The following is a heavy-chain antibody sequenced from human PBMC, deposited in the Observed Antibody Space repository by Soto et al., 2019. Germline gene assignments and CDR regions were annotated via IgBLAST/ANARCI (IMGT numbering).Heavy chain of an antibody. J-gene: IGHJ5*02. CDR2: ISYDGSNK. D-gene: IGHD2-21*01. CDR3: AREYSDGWFDP. Sequence: QVQLVESGGGVVQPGRSLRLSCAASGFTFSIYAMHWVRQAPGKGLEWVAVISYDGSNKYYADSVKGRFTISRDNSKNTVYLQMKSLRAEDSAVYYCAREYSDGWFDPWGRGTLVTVSS. V-gene: IGHV3-30-3*01. CDR1: GFTFSIYA.